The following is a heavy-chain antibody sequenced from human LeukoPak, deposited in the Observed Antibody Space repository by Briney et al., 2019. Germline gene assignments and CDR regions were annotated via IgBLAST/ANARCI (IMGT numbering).Heavy chain of an antibody. CDR1: GFTFSSYS. J-gene: IGHJ1*01. CDR2: ISSSSSTI. V-gene: IGHV3-48*04. CDR3: ARDDYGGTPPSPEYFQH. D-gene: IGHD4-23*01. Sequence: GGSLRLSCAASGFTFSSYSMNWVRQAPGKVLEWVSYISSSSSTIYYADSVKGRFTISRDNAKNSLYLQMNSLRAEDTAVYYCARDDYGGTPPSPEYFQHWGQGTLVTVSS.